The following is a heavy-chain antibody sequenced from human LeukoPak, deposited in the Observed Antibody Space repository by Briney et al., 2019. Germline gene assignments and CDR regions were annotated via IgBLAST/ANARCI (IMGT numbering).Heavy chain of an antibody. D-gene: IGHD6-6*01. CDR2: MYDSVRT. CDR3: AREGAARPGYYMEV. J-gene: IGHJ6*03. CDR1: SGSISSHY. V-gene: IGHV4-59*11. Sequence: SETLSLTCTVPSGSISSHYWSWIRQPPGKGLEWIGYMYDSVRTKDNPSLKSRVTLSADTSKNQFSLRLSSVTAADTAVYYCAREGAARPGYYMEVWGKGTTVTVSS.